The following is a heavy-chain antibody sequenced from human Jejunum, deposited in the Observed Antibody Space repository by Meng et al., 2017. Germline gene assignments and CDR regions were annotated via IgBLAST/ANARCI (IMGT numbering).Heavy chain of an antibody. CDR3: ARDRFSSGSSNWFDP. Sequence: HVSLQNSVHRPLKPSHTPHLTCPVSGGSMSEGFYYCNWSRPHPGKGLESIWYISYSWSTYYNPSPKSRVTISLDTSKNQFSLNLSSVTAADTAVYYCARDRFSSGSSNWFDPWGQGTLVTVSS. CDR1: GGSMSEGFYY. CDR2: ISYSWST. J-gene: IGHJ5*02. D-gene: IGHD3-10*01. V-gene: IGHV4-31*03.